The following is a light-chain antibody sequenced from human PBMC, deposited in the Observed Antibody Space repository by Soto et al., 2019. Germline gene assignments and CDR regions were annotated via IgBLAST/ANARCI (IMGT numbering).Light chain of an antibody. CDR2: DAS. CDR3: QLSFSSLLS. J-gene: IGKJ4*01. V-gene: IGKV1-39*01. Sequence: DIQMTQSPSSLSASVGDRVTITCRASQTISTYVTWYQQKPGKAPKALISDASTLQSGVPSRFSGSGSGTDFTLIISSLQPEDIATYYCQLSFSSLLSFGGGTQVEIK. CDR1: QTISTY.